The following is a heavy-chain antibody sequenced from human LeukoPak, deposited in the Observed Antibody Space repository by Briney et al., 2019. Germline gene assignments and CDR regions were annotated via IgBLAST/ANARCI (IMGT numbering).Heavy chain of an antibody. V-gene: IGHV1-2*02. D-gene: IGHD5-12*01. J-gene: IGHJ4*02. CDR1: GYTFTGYY. CDR2: INPNSGGT. CDR3: AREYSGYPSPGYRNPSYFDY. Sequence: ASVKVSCKASGYTFTGYYMHWVRQAPGQGLEWMGWINPNSGGTNYAQKFQGRVTMTRDTSISTAYMELSRLRSDDTAVYYCAREYSGYPSPGYRNPSYFDYWGQGTLVTVSS.